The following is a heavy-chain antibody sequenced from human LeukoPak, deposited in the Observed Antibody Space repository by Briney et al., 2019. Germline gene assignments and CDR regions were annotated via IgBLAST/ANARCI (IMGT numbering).Heavy chain of an antibody. J-gene: IGHJ4*02. CDR1: KFTFSSYW. V-gene: IGHV3-7*01. D-gene: IGHD7-27*01. Sequence: GGSLRLSCAASKFTFSSYWMNWVRQAPGKGPEWVANINLSGSAQHYVDSVKGRCTISRDNAKSSLYLQMNSLRVEDTAVYYCAAWGLHNYWGQGTLVTVSS. CDR2: INLSGSAQ. CDR3: AAWGLHNY.